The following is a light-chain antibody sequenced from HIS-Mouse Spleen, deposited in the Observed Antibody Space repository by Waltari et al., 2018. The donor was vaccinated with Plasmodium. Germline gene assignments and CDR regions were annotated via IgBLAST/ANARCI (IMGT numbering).Light chain of an antibody. J-gene: IGKJ3*01. V-gene: IGKV3-15*01. Sequence: EIVMTQSPATLSVSPGERATLSCRASQSVRSNLAWYQQKPGQAPRLLIDGASTRATGIPARFSGSGSGTEFTLTISSLQSEDFAVYYCQQYNNWSFTVGPGTKVDIK. CDR2: GAS. CDR1: QSVRSN. CDR3: QQYNNWSFT.